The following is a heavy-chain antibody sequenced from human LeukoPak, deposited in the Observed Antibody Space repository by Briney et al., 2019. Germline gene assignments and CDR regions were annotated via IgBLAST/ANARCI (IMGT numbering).Heavy chain of an antibody. CDR1: GGSFSGYY. D-gene: IGHD3-16*02. J-gene: IGHJ4*02. V-gene: IGHV4-34*01. Sequence: SSETLSLTCAVYGGSFSGYYWSWIRQPPGKGLDWIGEINHSGSTNYNPSLKSRVTISVDTSKNQFSLKLSSVTAADTAVYYCARGGRAAKYYDYVWGSYPLDYWGQGTLVTVSS. CDR2: INHSGST. CDR3: ARGGRAAKYYDYVWGSYPLDY.